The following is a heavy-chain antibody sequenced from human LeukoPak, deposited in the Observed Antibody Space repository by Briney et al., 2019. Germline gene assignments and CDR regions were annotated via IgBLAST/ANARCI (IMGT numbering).Heavy chain of an antibody. CDR1: GYTFTGYY. V-gene: IGHV1-2*02. CDR3: ARERITMVRGRPGNWFDP. Sequence: ASVKVSCKASGYTFTGYYMHWVRQAPGQGLEWMGWINPNSGGTNYAQKFQGRVTMTRDTSISTAYMELSRLRSDDTAVYYCARERITMVRGRPGNWFDPWGQGTLVTVSS. J-gene: IGHJ5*02. CDR2: INPNSGGT. D-gene: IGHD3-10*01.